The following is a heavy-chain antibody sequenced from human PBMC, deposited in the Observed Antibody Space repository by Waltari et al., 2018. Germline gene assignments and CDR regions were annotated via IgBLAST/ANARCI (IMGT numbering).Heavy chain of an antibody. V-gene: IGHV3-23*01. CDR1: GITFSTYS. D-gene: IGHD1-26*01. J-gene: IGHJ5*02. CDR2: LSERGDTT. CDR3: AKSYTGGVLGQFDP. Sequence: EVQLLESGGGLVQPGGCLRLSCAASGITFSTYSLPSVRQAPGKPLESVSGLSERGDTTSYADSVKGRFAIARDNSKNTLYLQMGRLRAEDTALYYCAKSYTGGVLGQFDPWGPGTLVTVSS.